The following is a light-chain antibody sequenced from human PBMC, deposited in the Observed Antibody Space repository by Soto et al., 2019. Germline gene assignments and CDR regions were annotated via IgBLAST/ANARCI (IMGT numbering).Light chain of an antibody. CDR2: EVA. J-gene: IGLJ2*01. CDR3: SWFTYWNTLWV. CDR1: SGDVGASNH. Sequence: QSALTQPASVSGSPGQSITISCTATSGDVGASNHVSWYQQHPGKAPKLIIYEVANRPSGVSIRFSGSRSGNTASLTVSGLQAEDEADYFCSWFTYWNTLWVFGGGTKLTVL. V-gene: IGLV2-14*01.